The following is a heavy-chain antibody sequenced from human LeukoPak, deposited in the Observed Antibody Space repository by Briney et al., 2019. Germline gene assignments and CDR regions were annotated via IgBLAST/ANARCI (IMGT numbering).Heavy chain of an antibody. CDR1: GFKFSSYS. J-gene: IGHJ3*02. CDR3: ARGGSYLSAFDI. Sequence: PGGSLRLSCAASGFKFSSYSMKWVRQAPGKGLEWVSFISSSSSYIYYADSLKGRFTISRDNAKNSLYLQMNSLRAEDTAVYYCARGGSYLSAFDIWGQGTMVTVSS. CDR2: ISSSSSYI. V-gene: IGHV3-21*01. D-gene: IGHD1-26*01.